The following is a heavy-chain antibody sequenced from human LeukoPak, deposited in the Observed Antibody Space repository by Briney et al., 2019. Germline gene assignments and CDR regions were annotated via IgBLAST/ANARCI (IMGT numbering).Heavy chain of an antibody. D-gene: IGHD3-22*01. J-gene: IGHJ6*02. CDR2: IYYSGST. CDR1: GGSISSGDYY. CDR3: ARELIDRGMDV. V-gene: IGHV4-30-4*01. Sequence: SETLSLTCTVSGGSISSGDYYWSWIRQPPGKGLEWIGYIYYSGSTYYNPSLKGRVTISVDTSKNQSSLKLSSVTAADTAVYYCARELIDRGMDVWGQGTTVTVSS.